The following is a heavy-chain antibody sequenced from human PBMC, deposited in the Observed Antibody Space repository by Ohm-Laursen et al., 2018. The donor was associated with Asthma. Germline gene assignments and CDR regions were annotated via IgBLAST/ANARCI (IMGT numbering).Heavy chain of an antibody. D-gene: IGHD3-3*01. CDR2: ISYDGSNK. CDR3: ASLADYDFWSGYYTELGSVNYGMDV. V-gene: IGHV3-30*03. Sequence: SLRLSCSASGFTFSSYGMHWVRQAPGKGLEWVAVISYDGSNKYYADSVKGRFTISRDNSKNTLYLQMNGLGAEDTAVYYCASLADYDFWSGYYTELGSVNYGMDVWGQGTTVTVSS. CDR1: GFTFSSYG. J-gene: IGHJ6*02.